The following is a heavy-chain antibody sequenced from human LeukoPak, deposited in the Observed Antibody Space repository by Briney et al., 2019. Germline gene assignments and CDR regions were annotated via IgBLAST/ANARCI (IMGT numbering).Heavy chain of an antibody. Sequence: PGGSLRLCCAASGFTFSDHYMSSIRQAPGKGLEWVSYITSSGNIIDHADSVKGRFTISRDNAKNSLYLQMNSLRVEDTAVYYCARGPNNLEVWGEGTTVTVSA. V-gene: IGHV3-11*01. D-gene: IGHD5-24*01. CDR3: ARGPNNLEV. J-gene: IGHJ6*01. CDR1: GFTFSDHY. CDR2: ITSSGNII.